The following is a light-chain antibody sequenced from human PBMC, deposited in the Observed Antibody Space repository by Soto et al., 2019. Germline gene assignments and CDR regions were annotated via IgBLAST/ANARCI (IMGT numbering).Light chain of an antibody. J-gene: IGKJ1*01. CDR2: DAS. Sequence: AIQLTQSPSSLSASVGDRVTITCRASQGISSALAWYQQKPGKAPKLLIYDASSLESGVPSRFIGSGSGTDFNLTSSSLQNEDFATYYCQQFNRYPPWTFGQGTKVEIK. CDR1: QGISSA. CDR3: QQFNRYPPWT. V-gene: IGKV1-13*02.